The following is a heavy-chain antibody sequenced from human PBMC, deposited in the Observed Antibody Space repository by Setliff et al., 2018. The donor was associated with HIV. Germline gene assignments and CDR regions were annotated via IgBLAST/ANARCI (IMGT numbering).Heavy chain of an antibody. CDR3: ARDGTDYSSSSSLTY. CDR2: IIPIFGTS. CDR1: GGTFSSSV. J-gene: IGHJ4*02. Sequence: SVKVSCKASGGTFSSSVISWVRQAPGQGLEWMGGIIPIFGTSKYAEKFQGRVSITADESASTLYMELSSLRSEDTTVYYRARDGTDYSSSSSLTYWGQGTLVTVSS. V-gene: IGHV1-69*13. D-gene: IGHD4-4*01.